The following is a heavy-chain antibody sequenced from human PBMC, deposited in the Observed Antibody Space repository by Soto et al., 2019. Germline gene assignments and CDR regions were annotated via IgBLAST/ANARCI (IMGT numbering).Heavy chain of an antibody. V-gene: IGHV3-9*01. CDR1: GFTFDDYA. CDR3: AKGRAIAAAGRPFYYYYGMDV. CDR2: ISWNSGSI. D-gene: IGHD6-13*01. Sequence: EVQLVESGGGLVQPGRSLRLSCAASGFTFDDYAMHWVRQAPGKGLEWISGISWNSGSIGYADSVKGRFTISGDNAKNSLYLQMNSLRAEDTALYYCAKGRAIAAAGRPFYYYYGMDVWGQGTTVTVSS. J-gene: IGHJ6*02.